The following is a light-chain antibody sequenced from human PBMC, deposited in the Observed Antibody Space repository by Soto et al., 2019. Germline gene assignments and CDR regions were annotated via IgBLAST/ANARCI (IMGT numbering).Light chain of an antibody. J-gene: IGLJ1*01. CDR3: NSFTTSSTYV. Sequence: QSVLTQPPSVSGSPGQSVAISCTGTSSDVGSYNRVAWYQQPPGTAPKLIIYDVTNRPSGVPDRFSGSKSGNTASLTISGLQAEDEADYYCNSFTTSSTYVFGTVTKVTVL. CDR2: DVT. V-gene: IGLV2-18*02. CDR1: SSDVGSYNR.